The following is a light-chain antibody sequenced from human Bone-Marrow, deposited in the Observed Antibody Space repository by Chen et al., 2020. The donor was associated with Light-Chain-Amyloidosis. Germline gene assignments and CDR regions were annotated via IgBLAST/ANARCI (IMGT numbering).Light chain of an antibody. CDR3: QQYENLPLT. CDR2: DAS. Sequence: DIQMTQSPSSLSASVGDRVTITCRASQDVSNYLNWYQQKPGKAPKLLIYDASKLRAGVPSRFNGRVSGTDFTLTISSLQPEDIATFYCQQYENLPLTFGGVTKVEIK. CDR1: QDVSNY. V-gene: IGKV1-33*01. J-gene: IGKJ4*01.